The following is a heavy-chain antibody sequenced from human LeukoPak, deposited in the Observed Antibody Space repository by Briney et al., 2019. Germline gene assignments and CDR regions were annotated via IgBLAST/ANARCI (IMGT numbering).Heavy chain of an antibody. CDR3: IRLPD. CDR1: GFTFSGST. Sequence: GGSLKLSCAASGFTFSGSTMNWVRQASGKGLEWVGRIRSKANSYATSYAASVKGRLIISRDDSKNTAYLHMNSLRTEDTAVYYCIRLPDWGQGTLVTVSS. CDR2: IRSKANSYAT. V-gene: IGHV3-73*01. J-gene: IGHJ4*02.